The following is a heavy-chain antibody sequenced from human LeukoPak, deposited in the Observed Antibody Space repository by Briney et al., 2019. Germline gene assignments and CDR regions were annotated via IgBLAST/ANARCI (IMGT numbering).Heavy chain of an antibody. CDR3: ARGSMVRGVILLDV. D-gene: IGHD3-10*01. Sequence: PVKVSCKASGGTFSSYAISWVRQAPGQGLEWMGGIIPIFGTANYAQKFQGRVTITADKSTSTAYMELSSLRSEDTAVYYCARGSMVRGVILLDVWGKGTTVTVSS. V-gene: IGHV1-69*06. CDR2: IIPIFGTA. J-gene: IGHJ6*04. CDR1: GGTFSSYA.